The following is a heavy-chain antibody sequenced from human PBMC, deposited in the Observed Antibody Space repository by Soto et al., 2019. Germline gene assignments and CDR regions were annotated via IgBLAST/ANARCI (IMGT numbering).Heavy chain of an antibody. J-gene: IGHJ5*02. CDR2: ISGSGGST. V-gene: IGHV3-23*01. CDR3: ARHSSGWYSWFDP. D-gene: IGHD6-19*01. Sequence: GGSLRLSCAASGFTFRSYAMSWVRQAPGKGLEWVSAISGSGGSTYYADSVKGRFTISRDNSKNTLYLQMNSLRAEDTAVYYCARHSSGWYSWFDPWGQGTLVTVSS. CDR1: GFTFRSYA.